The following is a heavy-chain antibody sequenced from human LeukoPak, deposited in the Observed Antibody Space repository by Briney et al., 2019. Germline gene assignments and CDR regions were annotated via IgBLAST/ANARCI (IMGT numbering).Heavy chain of an antibody. J-gene: IGHJ3*02. CDR2: TYYRSKWSN. D-gene: IGHD3-16*02. CDR1: GDIVSSNSAA. CDR3: ARYRHDAFDI. Sequence: SQTLSLTCVISGDIVSSNSAAWNWIRQSPSRGLEWLGRTYYRSKWSNDYALSVQNRITVNPDTSKNHFSLQLNSVTPEDSAVYYCARYRHDAFDIWGQGTTVTVSP. V-gene: IGHV6-1*01.